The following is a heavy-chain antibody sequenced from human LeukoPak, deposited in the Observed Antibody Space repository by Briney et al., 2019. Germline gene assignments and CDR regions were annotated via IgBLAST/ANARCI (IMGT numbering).Heavy chain of an antibody. D-gene: IGHD5-12*01. CDR3: ASARNIVAEVEY. J-gene: IGHJ4*02. CDR2: ISYDGSNK. CDR1: GLTFSSYA. Sequence: LTGGSLRLSCAASGLTFSSYAMHWVRQAPGKGLEWVAVISYDGSNKYYADSVKGRFTISRDNSKNTLYLQMNSLRAEDTAVYYCASARNIVAEVEYWGQGTLVTVSS. V-gene: IGHV3-30-3*01.